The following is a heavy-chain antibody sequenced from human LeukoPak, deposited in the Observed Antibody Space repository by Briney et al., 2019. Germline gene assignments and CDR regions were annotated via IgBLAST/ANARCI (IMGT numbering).Heavy chain of an antibody. Sequence: ASVKVSCKASGYTFTGFYIHWVRQAPGQGLEWMGWINPNSGGTKYAQRFQGRVTMTRDTSISTAYMELNSLRSDDTAVYHCARDLIISSTSGPPQGGRGTLVPVSS. CDR2: INPNSGGT. CDR3: ARDLIISSTSGPPQ. D-gene: IGHD2-2*01. V-gene: IGHV1-2*02. J-gene: IGHJ4*02. CDR1: GYTFTGFY.